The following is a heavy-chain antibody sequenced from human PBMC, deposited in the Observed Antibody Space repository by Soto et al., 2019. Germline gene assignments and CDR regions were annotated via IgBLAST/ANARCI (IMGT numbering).Heavy chain of an antibody. Sequence: SETLSLTCTVSGGSVSSGSYYWSWIRQPPGKGLEWIGYIYYSGSTNYNPSLKSRVTISVDTSKNQFSLKLSSVTAADTAVYYCAREPAPLLPKGYSGYDSKQKPENGMDVWGQGTTVTVSS. CDR1: GGSVSSGSYY. D-gene: IGHD5-12*01. J-gene: IGHJ6*02. CDR3: AREPAPLLPKGYSGYDSKQKPENGMDV. V-gene: IGHV4-61*01. CDR2: IYYSGST.